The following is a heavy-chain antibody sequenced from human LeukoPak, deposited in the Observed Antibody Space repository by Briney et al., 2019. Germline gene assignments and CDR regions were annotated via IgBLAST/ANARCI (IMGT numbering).Heavy chain of an antibody. CDR1: GFTVSSNC. J-gene: IGHJ4*02. CDR3: ARDWRTGRFGELSLDPCFDY. CDR2: IYSGGST. Sequence: GGSLRLSCAASGFTVSSNCVRWVRQAPGKGLEWVSVIYSGGSTYYADSVKGRFTISRDNSKNTLYLQMNSLRAEDTAVYYCARDWRTGRFGELSLDPCFDYWGQGTLVTVSS. D-gene: IGHD3-16*02. V-gene: IGHV3-53*01.